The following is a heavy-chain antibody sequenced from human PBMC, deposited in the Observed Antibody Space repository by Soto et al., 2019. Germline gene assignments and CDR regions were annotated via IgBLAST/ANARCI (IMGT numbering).Heavy chain of an antibody. J-gene: IGHJ4*02. D-gene: IGHD2-15*01. CDR2: ISYDGSNK. CDR1: VSPYSRYS. Sequence: GVPVRLPGAPAVSPYSRYSLNLLRNGPKKGLECVAVISYDGSNKYYADSVKGRFTISRDNSKNTLYLQMNSLRAEDTAVYYCAKTQKYCSGGSCYLHYWGQGTLVTVSS. V-gene: IGHV3-30*18. CDR3: AKTQKYCSGGSCYLHY.